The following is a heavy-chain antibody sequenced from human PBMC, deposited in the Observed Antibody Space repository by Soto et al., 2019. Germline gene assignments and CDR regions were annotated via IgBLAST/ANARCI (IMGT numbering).Heavy chain of an antibody. D-gene: IGHD3-22*01. J-gene: IGHJ4*02. CDR3: AREARDSSGYYNIDY. V-gene: IGHV3-53*01. CDR1: GFIVSSHY. Sequence: EVRLVESGGGLIQTGGSPRLSCAASGFIVSSHYMCWVRQAPGKGLEWVSVIHSSGATMYAESVRGRFTISRDNSQSTLHLQMNSLRADDTAVYYCAREARDSSGYYNIDYWGQGTLVTVSS. CDR2: IHSSGAT.